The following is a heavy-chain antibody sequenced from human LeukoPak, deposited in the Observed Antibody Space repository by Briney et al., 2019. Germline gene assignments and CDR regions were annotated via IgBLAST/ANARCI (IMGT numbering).Heavy chain of an antibody. J-gene: IGHJ4*02. CDR3: ARDRPNYCSGGSCYLAY. V-gene: IGHV1-69*04. D-gene: IGHD2-15*01. Sequence: GASVKVSCKASGGTFSSYAIGWVRQAPGQGLEWMGRIIPILGIANYAQKFQGRVTITADKSTSTAYMELSSLRSEDTAVYYCARDRPNYCSGGSCYLAYWGQGTLVTVSS. CDR2: IIPILGIA. CDR1: GGTFSSYA.